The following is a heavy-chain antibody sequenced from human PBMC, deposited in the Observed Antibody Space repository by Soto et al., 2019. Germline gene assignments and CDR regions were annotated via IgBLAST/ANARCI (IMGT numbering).Heavy chain of an antibody. Sequence: GVLRLSCAASGFTFSSYAMDWVRQAPGKGLEWLSYISSSGSSVYYADSVKGRFTISRDNTQDSLFLQMDSLRDEDTAVYYCARGVITISGSVSNYWGQGTLVTVSS. V-gene: IGHV3-48*02. CDR1: GFTFSSYA. D-gene: IGHD3-3*01. CDR2: ISSSGSSV. CDR3: ARGVITISGSVSNY. J-gene: IGHJ4*02.